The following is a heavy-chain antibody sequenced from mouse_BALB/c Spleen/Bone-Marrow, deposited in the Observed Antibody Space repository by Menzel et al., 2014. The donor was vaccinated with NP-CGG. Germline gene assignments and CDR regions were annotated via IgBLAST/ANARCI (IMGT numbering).Heavy chain of an antibody. Sequence: SGAELARPGASVKLSCKASGYTFTSYWMQWVKQRPGQGLEWIGAIYPGDGDTSYTQKFKGKATLTADKSSSTAAKQLISFASEDSSVYYFGRGFPFDYWGQGTTLTVSS. CDR3: GRGFPFDY. CDR1: GYTFTSYW. J-gene: IGHJ2*01. CDR2: IYPGDGDT. V-gene: IGHV1-87*01.